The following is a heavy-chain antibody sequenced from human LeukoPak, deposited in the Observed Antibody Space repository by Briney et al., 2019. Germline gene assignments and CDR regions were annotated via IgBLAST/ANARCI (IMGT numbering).Heavy chain of an antibody. J-gene: IGHJ4*02. D-gene: IGHD2-2*01. CDR2: IIYDGSNK. CDR1: GFTVSSGG. V-gene: IGHV3-33*01. CDR3: ERYRSSTEEFDY. Sequence: PGGSLRLSCAASGFTVSSGGIRGVRQEPRGGLQGGAGIIYDGSNKYYAASVKGRFTISRDNSKNTLYLQMNSLRAEDPAVYYCERYRSSTEEFDYWGQGTMVTVSS.